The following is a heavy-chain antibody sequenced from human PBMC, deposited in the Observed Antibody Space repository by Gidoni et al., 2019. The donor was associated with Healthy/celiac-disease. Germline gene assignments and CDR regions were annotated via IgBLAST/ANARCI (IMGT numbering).Heavy chain of an antibody. Sequence: EVQLVESGGGLVKPGGSLRLSCAASGFTFSSYSMNWVRQAPGQGLEVVSSISSSSSYIYYADSVKGRFTISRDNAKNSLYLQMNSLRAEDTAVYYCAREGGYSYGHIDYWGQGTLVTVSS. V-gene: IGHV3-21*01. D-gene: IGHD5-18*01. CDR1: GFTFSSYS. CDR2: ISSSSSYI. J-gene: IGHJ4*02. CDR3: AREGGYSYGHIDY.